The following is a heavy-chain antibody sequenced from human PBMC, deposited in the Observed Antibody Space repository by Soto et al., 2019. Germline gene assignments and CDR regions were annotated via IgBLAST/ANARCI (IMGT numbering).Heavy chain of an antibody. CDR3: ARGSRLRHYYGSGSYYARGAFDI. Sequence: QVQLQQWGAGLLKPSETLSLTCAVYGGSFSGYCWSWIRQPPGKGLEWIGEINHSGSTNYNPSLKSRVTISVDTSKNQFSLKLSSVTAADTAVYYCARGSRLRHYYGSGSYYARGAFDIWGQGTMVTVSS. CDR1: GGSFSGYC. CDR2: INHSGST. D-gene: IGHD3-10*01. J-gene: IGHJ3*02. V-gene: IGHV4-34*01.